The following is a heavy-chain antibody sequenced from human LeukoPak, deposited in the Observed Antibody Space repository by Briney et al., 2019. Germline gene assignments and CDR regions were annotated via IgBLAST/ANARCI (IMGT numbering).Heavy chain of an antibody. CDR2: ISGSGGST. CDR3: AKEPGYSSGWYGVDY. D-gene: IGHD6-19*01. Sequence: GGSLRLSXAASGFTFCSYAMSWVRQTPGKGLEWLSAISGSGGSTYYADSVKGRFTISRDNSKNTLYLQMNSLRAEDTAVYYCAKEPGYSSGWYGVDYWGQGTLVTVSS. CDR1: GFTFCSYA. J-gene: IGHJ4*02. V-gene: IGHV3-23*01.